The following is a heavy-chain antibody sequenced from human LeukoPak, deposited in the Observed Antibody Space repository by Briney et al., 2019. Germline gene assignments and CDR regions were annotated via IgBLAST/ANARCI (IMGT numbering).Heavy chain of an antibody. CDR3: ARAPGYYDFWSGSRKGAFDI. CDR1: GGSIRSYY. Sequence: SETLSLTCTVSGGSIRSYYWSWIRQPPGKGLEWIGYIYYSGSTNYNPSLKSRVTISVDTSKNQFTLKLSSVTAADTAVYYCARAPGYYDFWSGSRKGAFDIWGQGTMVTVSS. CDR2: IYYSGST. D-gene: IGHD3-3*01. V-gene: IGHV4-59*01. J-gene: IGHJ3*02.